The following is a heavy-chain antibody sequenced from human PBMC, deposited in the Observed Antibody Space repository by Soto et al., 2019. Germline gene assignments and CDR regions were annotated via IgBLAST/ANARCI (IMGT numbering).Heavy chain of an antibody. Sequence: SETLSLTCAVSSGSISSANWWSWVRQPPGKGLEWIGEIYLGGTTNYNPSLKSRVTMSIDNYKNQFFLNLASVTAADTAVYYWARHLSPPGRGGFASGGQETLVTVSS. J-gene: IGHJ4*02. CDR3: ARHLSPPGRGGFAS. CDR1: SGSISSANW. CDR2: IYLGGTT. V-gene: IGHV4-4*02. D-gene: IGHD3-16*01.